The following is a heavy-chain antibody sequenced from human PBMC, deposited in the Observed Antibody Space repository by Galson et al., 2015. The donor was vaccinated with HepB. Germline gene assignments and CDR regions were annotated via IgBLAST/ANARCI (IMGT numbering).Heavy chain of an antibody. D-gene: IGHD3-10*01. Sequence: SLRLSCAASGFPFSNYAMHWVRQTPGKGLEWMTVTLHDAHNRYYADSVEGRFTVSRDNSKNTVYLQMNSLRPEDTAMYYCARRAGASGGFSFDYWGQGSLVTVSS. J-gene: IGHJ4*02. CDR1: GFPFSNYA. CDR2: TLHDAHNR. CDR3: ARRAGASGGFSFDY. V-gene: IGHV3-30*04.